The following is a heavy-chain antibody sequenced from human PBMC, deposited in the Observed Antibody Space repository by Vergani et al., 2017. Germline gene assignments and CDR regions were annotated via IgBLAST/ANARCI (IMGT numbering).Heavy chain of an antibody. V-gene: IGHV4-34*02. CDR3: ASSMTTVTSRYYGMDV. J-gene: IGHJ6*02. CDR1: GDSLRGHY. CDR2: INHSGGT. D-gene: IGHD4-17*01. Sequence: QVQLRQWGAGLVKPSETLSLTCGIYGDSLRGHYWSWIRQSPGKGLEWIGQINHSGGTNYNPSLKSRVTISVDTSKNQFSLKLSSVTAADTAVYYCASSMTTVTSRYYGMDVWGQGTTVTVSS.